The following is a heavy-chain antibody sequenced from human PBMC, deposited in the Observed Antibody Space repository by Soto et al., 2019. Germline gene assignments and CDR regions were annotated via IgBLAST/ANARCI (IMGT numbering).Heavy chain of an antibody. CDR2: VTSSSSSI. CDR3: ARNYGDNGWLDP. Sequence: GGSLRLSCAASGFTFSAYNMNWVRQPPGKGLEWVSSVTSSSSSIYYADSLKGRFTISRDNAKNSLYLQMNSLRAEDTAVYYCARNYGDNGWLDPWGQGTLVTVYS. J-gene: IGHJ5*02. D-gene: IGHD4-17*01. V-gene: IGHV3-21*06. CDR1: GFTFSAYN.